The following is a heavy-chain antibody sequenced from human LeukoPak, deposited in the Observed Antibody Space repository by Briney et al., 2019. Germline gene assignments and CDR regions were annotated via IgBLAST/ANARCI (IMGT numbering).Heavy chain of an antibody. V-gene: IGHV1-69*01. J-gene: IGHJ4*02. D-gene: IGHD6-13*01. CDR2: IIPIFGTA. CDR3: ARVPMSSSWLFDY. Sequence: GASVKVSCKASGGTFSSYAISWVRQAPGQGLAWMGGIIPIFGTANYAQKFQGRVTITADESTSTAYMELSSLRSEDTAVYHCARVPMSSSWLFDYWGQGTLVTASS. CDR1: GGTFSSYA.